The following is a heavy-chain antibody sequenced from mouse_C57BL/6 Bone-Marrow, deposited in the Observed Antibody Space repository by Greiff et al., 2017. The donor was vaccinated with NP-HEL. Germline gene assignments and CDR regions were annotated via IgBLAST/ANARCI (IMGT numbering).Heavy chain of an antibody. Sequence: VKLQESGPGILQPSQTLSLTCSFSGFSLSTFGMGVGWIRQPSGKGLEWLAHIWWDDDKYYNPALKSRLTISKDTSKNQVFLKIANVDTADTATYYCARIRYYGSSYNYWGQGTTLTVSS. CDR1: GFSLSTFGMG. D-gene: IGHD1-1*01. J-gene: IGHJ2*01. CDR3: ARIRYYGSSYNY. CDR2: IWWDDDK. V-gene: IGHV8-8*01.